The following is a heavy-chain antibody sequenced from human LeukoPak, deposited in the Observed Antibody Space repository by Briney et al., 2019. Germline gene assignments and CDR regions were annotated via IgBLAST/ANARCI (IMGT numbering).Heavy chain of an antibody. D-gene: IGHD6-19*01. CDR2: ISHSGRT. CDR3: ARGGTVAEYRSHLESHFDS. V-gene: IGHV4-34*01. CDR1: GGSFTAYY. J-gene: IGHJ4*02. Sequence: PSETLSPTGGVQGGSFTAYYWTWIRQSPGKGLEGIGEISHSGRTDYNPSPGSRVTISQHTSRNQFSLNGASFTAPHTPLYFCARGGTVAEYRSHLESHFDSCGQGKLVTASP.